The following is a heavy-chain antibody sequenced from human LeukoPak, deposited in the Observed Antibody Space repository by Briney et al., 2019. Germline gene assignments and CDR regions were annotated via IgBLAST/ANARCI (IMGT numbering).Heavy chain of an antibody. CDR3: ARKQQLDPYYYYYMDV. J-gene: IGHJ6*03. V-gene: IGHV4-38-2*02. Sequence: PSETLSLTCTVSGYSISSGYYWGWIRQPPGKGLEWIGSIYHSGSTYYNPSLKSRVTISVDTSKNQFSLKLSSVTAADTAVYYCARKQQLDPYYYYYMDVWGKGTTVTVSS. CDR1: GYSISSGYY. D-gene: IGHD6-13*01. CDR2: IYHSGST.